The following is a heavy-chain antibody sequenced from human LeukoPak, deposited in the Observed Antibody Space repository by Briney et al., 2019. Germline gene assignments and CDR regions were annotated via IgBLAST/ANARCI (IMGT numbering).Heavy chain of an antibody. D-gene: IGHD3-3*01. J-gene: IGHJ4*02. V-gene: IGHV4-4*07. CDR3: ARERYDFWSGYQNSEFDY. CDR1: GGSISSYY. Sequence: PSETLSLTCTVSGGSISSYYWSWIRQPAGKGLEWIGRIYTSGSTNYNPSLKNRVTMSVDTSKNQFSLKLSSVTAADTAVYYCARERYDFWSGYQNSEFDYWGQGTLVTVSS. CDR2: IYTSGST.